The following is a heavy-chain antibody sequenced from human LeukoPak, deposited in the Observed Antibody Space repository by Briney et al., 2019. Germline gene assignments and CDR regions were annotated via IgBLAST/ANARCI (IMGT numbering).Heavy chain of an antibody. D-gene: IGHD5-12*01. J-gene: IGHJ3*02. CDR2: INHSGST. Sequence: LKPSETLSLTCDVYGGSFSGHYWSWIRQPPGKGLEWIGEINHSGSTNYNPSLKSRVAISVDTSKNQFSLNLNSVTAADTAVYYCARGRRGYSGYDPHLGDAFDIWAQGTMVTVSS. V-gene: IGHV4-34*01. CDR1: GGSFSGHY. CDR3: ARGRRGYSGYDPHLGDAFDI.